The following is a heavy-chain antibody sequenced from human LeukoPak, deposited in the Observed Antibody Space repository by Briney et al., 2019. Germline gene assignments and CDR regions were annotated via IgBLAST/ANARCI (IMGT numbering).Heavy chain of an antibody. Sequence: SVKVSCKASGGTFSSYAISWVRQAPGQGLEWMGRIIPIIGIANYAQKFQGRVTITANKSTSTAYMELSSLRSEDTAVYYCAIADGSWQTPPHLYYGMDVWGQGTTVTVSS. J-gene: IGHJ6*02. V-gene: IGHV1-69*04. D-gene: IGHD6-13*01. CDR1: GGTFSSYA. CDR3: AIADGSWQTPPHLYYGMDV. CDR2: IIPIIGIA.